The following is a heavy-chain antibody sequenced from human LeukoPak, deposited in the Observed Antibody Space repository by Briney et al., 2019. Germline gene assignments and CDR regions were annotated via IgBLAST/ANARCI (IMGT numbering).Heavy chain of an antibody. Sequence: ASVRVSCKASGYSFSDFHIHWVRQAPGQGLEWMGSINPKSGATTYAERFRGRVTMTRDTSLNTVYLELASLYSDDTAVFYCARDYSDGHNRRDAFDLWGQGTTLIVSS. D-gene: IGHD5-18*01. V-gene: IGHV1-2*02. CDR1: GYSFSDFH. J-gene: IGHJ3*01. CDR3: ARDYSDGHNRRDAFDL. CDR2: INPKSGAT.